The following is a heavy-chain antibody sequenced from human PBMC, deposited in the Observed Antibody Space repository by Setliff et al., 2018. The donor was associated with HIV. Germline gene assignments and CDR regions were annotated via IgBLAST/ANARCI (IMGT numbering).Heavy chain of an antibody. J-gene: IGHJ4*02. CDR3: ARGDGYHYFFFDY. Sequence: GASVKVSCKASGYTFTGYYMHWVRQAPGQGLEWMGRINPNSGSTNYAQKFQGRVTMTRDTSISKAYMELSRLRSDDTAVYCCARGDGYHYFFFDYWGQGTLVTVSS. CDR1: GYTFTGYY. D-gene: IGHD5-18*01. CDR2: INPNSGST. V-gene: IGHV1-2*06.